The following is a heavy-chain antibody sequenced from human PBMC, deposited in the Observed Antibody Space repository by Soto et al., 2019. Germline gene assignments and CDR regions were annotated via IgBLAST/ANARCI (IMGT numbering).Heavy chain of an antibody. Sequence: SETLSLACTVSGGYISSGGYYWRWVRQTPGKGLEWIGYISYSGTAESNPSLESRVAISPDPSKSHFSLRMNSVTAADPAFYHCARGVLRFLQWLDPWGQGTLAT. CDR2: ISYSGTA. CDR3: ARGVLRFLQWLDP. CDR1: GGYISSGGYY. D-gene: IGHD3-3*01. J-gene: IGHJ5*02. V-gene: IGHV4-31*03.